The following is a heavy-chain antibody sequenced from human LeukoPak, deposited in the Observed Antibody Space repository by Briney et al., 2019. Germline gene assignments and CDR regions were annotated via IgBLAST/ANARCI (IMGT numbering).Heavy chain of an antibody. Sequence: PGGSLRLSCAASGFAFSAYWMYWVRQAPGKGLEWVARINEDATTITYADSVKSRFIISRDNSKKSLYLQMNNLSAEDTAVYYCVRDLVFVWTPGDDFDFWGQGTLVIVSS. D-gene: IGHD3-16*01. J-gene: IGHJ4*02. CDR1: GFAFSAYW. CDR2: INEDATTI. V-gene: IGHV3-74*01. CDR3: VRDLVFVWTPGDDFDF.